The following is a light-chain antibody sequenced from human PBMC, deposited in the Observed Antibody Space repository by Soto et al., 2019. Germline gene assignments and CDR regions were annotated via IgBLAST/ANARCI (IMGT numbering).Light chain of an antibody. J-gene: IGKJ4*01. CDR1: RSVRSY. Sequence: EIVLTQSPATLSLSPGERATISCRASRSVRSYLAWYQQRPGQAPRLLIYDASTRAADIPARFSGSGSGTDFTLTISSLEPEDFAVYFCQQRSDLLTFGGGTKVEIK. CDR2: DAS. V-gene: IGKV3-11*01. CDR3: QQRSDLLT.